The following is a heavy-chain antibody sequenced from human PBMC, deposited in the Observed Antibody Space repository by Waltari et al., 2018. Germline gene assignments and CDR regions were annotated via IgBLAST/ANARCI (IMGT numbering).Heavy chain of an antibody. Sequence: QMLLQESGPDLVKPSATLSLTCDVSGYAVSSGYYWGWIRQAPGQGLEWIGKIYQCGSTFYNPALTSPVTISVDTSKNQFTLKLSSVTAADTAVYYCAGIDYIGYCDFWGRGTLVTVSS. CDR3: AGIDYIGYCDF. V-gene: IGHV4-38-2*01. D-gene: IGHD5-12*01. J-gene: IGHJ4*02. CDR1: GYAVSSGYY. CDR2: IYQCGST.